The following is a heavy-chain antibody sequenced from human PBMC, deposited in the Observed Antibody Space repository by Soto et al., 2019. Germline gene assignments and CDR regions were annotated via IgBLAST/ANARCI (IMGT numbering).Heavy chain of an antibody. Sequence: QVQLVEPGGGLVKPGGSLRLSCAASGLTFSDYYMSWIRQAPGKGLEWVSYITRSGSYTKYADSVQGRFTISRDNAKNSLYMQMNSLRAEDTAVYYCARELDGIYVWGQGTTVTVSS. J-gene: IGHJ6*02. CDR1: GLTFSDYY. CDR2: ITRSGSYT. CDR3: ARELDGIYV. V-gene: IGHV3-11*05.